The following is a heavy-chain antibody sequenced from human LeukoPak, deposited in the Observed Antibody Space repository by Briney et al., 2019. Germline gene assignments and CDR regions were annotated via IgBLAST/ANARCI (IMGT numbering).Heavy chain of an antibody. CDR2: ISSSSSTI. CDR1: GFTFSSYN. J-gene: IGHJ6*02. D-gene: IGHD3-10*01. V-gene: IGHV3-48*04. CDR3: ARRGDYHYDMDV. Sequence: GGSLRLSCAASGFTFSSYNMNWVRQAPGKGLEWVSDISSSSSTIYYADSVKGRFTISRDNAKNSLYLQMNSLRAEDTAVYYCARRGDYHYDMDVWGQGTTVTVSS.